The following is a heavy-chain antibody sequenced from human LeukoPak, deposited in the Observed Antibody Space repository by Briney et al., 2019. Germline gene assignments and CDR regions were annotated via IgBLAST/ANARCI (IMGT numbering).Heavy chain of an antibody. CDR3: ARVVRYYGSGSYFDY. V-gene: IGHV4-61*02. D-gene: IGHD3-10*01. CDR2: IHASGST. J-gene: IGHJ4*02. CDR1: GGPISSGSYY. Sequence: PSETLSLTCTVSGGPISSGSYYWSWIRQPAGKGLEWIGRIHASGSTNYNPSLKSRVTISVDTSKNQFSLKLSSVTAADTAVYYCARVVRYYGSGSYFDYWGQGTLVTVSS.